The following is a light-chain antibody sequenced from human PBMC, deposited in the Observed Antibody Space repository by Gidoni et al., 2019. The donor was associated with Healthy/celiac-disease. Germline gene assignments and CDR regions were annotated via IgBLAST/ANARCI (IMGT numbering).Light chain of an antibody. CDR2: QDS. CDR1: KLGDKY. CDR3: QAWDSSTGV. V-gene: IGLV3-1*01. J-gene: IGLJ2*01. Sequence: YELTQPPSVSVSPGQTASITCSGDKLGDKYACWYQQKPGQSPVLVIYQDSKRPSGIPERFSGSTSGNTATLTISGTQAMDEADYYCQAWDSSTGVFGGGTKLTVL.